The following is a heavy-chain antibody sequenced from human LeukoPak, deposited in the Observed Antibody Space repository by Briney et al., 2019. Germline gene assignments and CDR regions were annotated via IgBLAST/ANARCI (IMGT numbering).Heavy chain of an antibody. J-gene: IGHJ5*02. Sequence: SETLSLTCSVSGGSISSYSWTWSRQPPGKGLEWIGYSGYTGTTNYNPSLKSRVAISLDLPNNEFSLSLRSVPAADRAVYYCARNRNSAVLSRMWLDPWGGGALLSVS. D-gene: IGHD2-2*01. CDR2: SGYTGTT. CDR1: GGSISSYS. V-gene: IGHV4-59*08. CDR3: ARNRNSAVLSRMWLDP.